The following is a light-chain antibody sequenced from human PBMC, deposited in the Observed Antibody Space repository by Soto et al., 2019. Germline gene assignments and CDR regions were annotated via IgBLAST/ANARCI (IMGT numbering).Light chain of an antibody. V-gene: IGKV1-9*01. CDR1: QGINRF. Sequence: DIQLTQSPSFLSASVGDRVTITCRASQGINRFLAWYQQKPEKAHKLLIYAASTLQSGVPSRFSGSGSGTEFTLTISSLQPEDFATYYCQQLKSNLITFGQGTRLEIK. CDR2: AAS. CDR3: QQLKSNLIT. J-gene: IGKJ5*01.